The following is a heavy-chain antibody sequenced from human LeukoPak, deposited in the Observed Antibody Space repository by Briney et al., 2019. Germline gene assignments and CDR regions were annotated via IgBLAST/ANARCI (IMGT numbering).Heavy chain of an antibody. D-gene: IGHD1-1*01. CDR3: ASDTTGTTLPPSVFNI. Sequence: RTGGSLRLSCAASGFTFSSYSMNWVRQAPGKGLEWVSSIRSTSNYIFYADSVKGRFTISRDNAKRSLYLQMNGLRADDTAVYYCASDTTGTTLPPSVFNIWGQGTMVTVSS. J-gene: IGHJ3*02. CDR2: IRSTSNYI. V-gene: IGHV3-21*01. CDR1: GFTFSSYS.